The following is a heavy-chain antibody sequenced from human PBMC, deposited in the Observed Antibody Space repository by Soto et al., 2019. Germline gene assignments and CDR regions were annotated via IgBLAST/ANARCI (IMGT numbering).Heavy chain of an antibody. V-gene: IGHV3-53*01. CDR1: GFTVSSNY. CDR3: SLLTPHQGYYFDY. D-gene: IGHD2-15*01. CDR2: IYSGGST. J-gene: IGHJ4*02. Sequence: GGSLRLSCAASGFTVSSNYMSWVRQAPGKGLEWVSVIYSGGSTYYADSVKGRFTISRDNSKNTLYLQMNSLRAEDTAVYYCSLLTPHQGYYFDYWGQGTLVTVSS.